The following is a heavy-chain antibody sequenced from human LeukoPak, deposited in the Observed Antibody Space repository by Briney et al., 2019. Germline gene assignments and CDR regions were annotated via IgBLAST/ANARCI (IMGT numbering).Heavy chain of an antibody. CDR1: GYTFIGYY. V-gene: IGHV1-2*02. CDR3: ARDTGFPFFDF. Sequence: SVKVSCKASGYTFIGYYIHWVRQAPGQGLEWMGSVNPNSGVTDYAQKFQGRITMTRDTSISTAYMELNRLTSDDTAVYYCARDTGFPFFDFWGHGALVTVSS. CDR2: VNPNSGVT. J-gene: IGHJ4*01.